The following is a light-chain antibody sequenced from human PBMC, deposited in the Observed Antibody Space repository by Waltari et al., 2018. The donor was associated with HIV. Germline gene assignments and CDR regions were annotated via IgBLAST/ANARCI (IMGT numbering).Light chain of an antibody. V-gene: IGLV1-47*01. Sequence: SVLTQPPSASGTPGQRVTISCSGSSSNIGNNYVYWYQQLSGTAPKLLIYTNKQRPSGVPDRFSGSKSGTSASLDISGLRSEDEAYYYCLAWDDSLRGHVFGSGTEVTVL. CDR2: TNK. J-gene: IGLJ1*01. CDR1: SSNIGNNY. CDR3: LAWDDSLRGHV.